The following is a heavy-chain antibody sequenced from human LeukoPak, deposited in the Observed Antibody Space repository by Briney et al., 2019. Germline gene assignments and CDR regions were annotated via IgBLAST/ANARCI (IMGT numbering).Heavy chain of an antibody. V-gene: IGHV4-30-2*01. D-gene: IGHD1-26*01. CDR3: ARDILGEFDY. Sequence: WIGYIYHSGSTYYNPSLKSRVTISVDRSKNQFSLKLSSVTAEDTAVYYCARDILGEFDYWGQGTLVTVSS. J-gene: IGHJ4*02. CDR2: IYHSGST.